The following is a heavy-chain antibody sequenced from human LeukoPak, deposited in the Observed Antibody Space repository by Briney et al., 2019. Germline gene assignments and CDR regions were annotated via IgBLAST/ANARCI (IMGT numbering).Heavy chain of an antibody. CDR3: ARDQSGYDFGFDY. V-gene: IGHV3-33*01. J-gene: IGHJ4*02. D-gene: IGHD5-12*01. CDR1: GFTFSSYG. CDR2: IWYDGSNK. Sequence: GRSLRLPCAASGFTFSSYGMHWVRQAPGTGLEWVAVIWYDGSNKYYADSVKGRFTISRDNSENTLYLQMNSLRAEDTAMYYCARDQSGYDFGFDYWGQGTLVTVSS.